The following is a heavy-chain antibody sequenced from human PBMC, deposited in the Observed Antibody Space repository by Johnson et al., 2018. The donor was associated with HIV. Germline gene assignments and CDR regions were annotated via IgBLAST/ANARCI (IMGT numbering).Heavy chain of an antibody. CDR2: IKQDGSEK. Sequence: EVHLVASGGGLFQPGGSLRLSCAASVCTFRSYWMHWVRQAPGKGLVWVANIKQDGSEKYYVDSVKGRFTISRDNAKNSLYLQMNSLRAEDTALYYCAGGRIGAFDIWGQGTMVTVSS. J-gene: IGHJ3*02. V-gene: IGHV3-7*03. CDR3: AGGRIGAFDI. D-gene: IGHD2-15*01. CDR1: VCTFRSYW.